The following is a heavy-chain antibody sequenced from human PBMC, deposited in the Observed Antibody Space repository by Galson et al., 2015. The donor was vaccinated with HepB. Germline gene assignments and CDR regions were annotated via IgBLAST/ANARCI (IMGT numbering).Heavy chain of an antibody. CDR3: AKVSWDPQDPRAYYYDSSGYYWGDAFDI. V-gene: IGHV3-23*01. Sequence: SLRLSCAASGFTFSSYAMSWVRQAPGKGLEWVSAISGSGGSTYYADSVKGRFTISRDNSKNTLYLQMNSLRAEDTAVYYCAKVSWDPQDPRAYYYDSSGYYWGDAFDIWGQGTMVTVSS. D-gene: IGHD3-22*01. J-gene: IGHJ3*02. CDR2: ISGSGGST. CDR1: GFTFSSYA.